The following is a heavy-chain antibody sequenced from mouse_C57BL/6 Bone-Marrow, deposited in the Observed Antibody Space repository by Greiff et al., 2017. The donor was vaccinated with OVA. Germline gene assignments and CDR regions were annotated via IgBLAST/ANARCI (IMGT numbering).Heavy chain of an antibody. CDR3: ATFLITTVVEGYFDV. J-gene: IGHJ1*03. CDR1: GFTFSSYA. Sequence: EVMLVESGGGLVKPGGSLKLSCAASGFTFSSYAMSWVRQTPEKRLEWVATISDGGSYTYYPDNVKGRFTISRDNAKNNLYLQMSHLKSEDTAMYYCATFLITTVVEGYFDVWGTGTTVTVSS. D-gene: IGHD1-1*01. CDR2: ISDGGSYT. V-gene: IGHV5-4*03.